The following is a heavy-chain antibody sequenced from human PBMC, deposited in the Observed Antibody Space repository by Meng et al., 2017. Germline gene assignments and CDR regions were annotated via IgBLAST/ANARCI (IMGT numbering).Heavy chain of an antibody. V-gene: IGHV1-69*18. D-gene: IGHD3-10*01. CDR2: IIPIFGTA. CDR1: GGTFSSYA. J-gene: IGHJ4*02. CDR3: ASYSSVREIAY. Sequence: VKVVRCGVEVKRPGSPRTVSGKASGGTFSSYAISWVRQAPGQGFEWMGSIIPIFGTANYAQKFQGRVTITADESTSTAYMELSSLRSEDTAVYYCASYSSVREIAYWGKGTLVTVSS.